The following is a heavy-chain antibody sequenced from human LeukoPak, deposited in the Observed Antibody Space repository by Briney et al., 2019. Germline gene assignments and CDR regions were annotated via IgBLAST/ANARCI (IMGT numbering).Heavy chain of an antibody. CDR3: ARATVTTHEDNWFDP. CDR2: FDPEDGET. V-gene: IGHV1-24*01. J-gene: IGHJ5*02. D-gene: IGHD4-17*01. Sequence: ASVKVSCKVSGYTLTELSMHWVRQAPGKGLEWMGGFDPEDGETIYAQKFQGRVTITRDTSASTAYMELSSLRSEDMAVYYCARATVTTHEDNWFDPWGQGTLVTVSS. CDR1: GYTLTELS.